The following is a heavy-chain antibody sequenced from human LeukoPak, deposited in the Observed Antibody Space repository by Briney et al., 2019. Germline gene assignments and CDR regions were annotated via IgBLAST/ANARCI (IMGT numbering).Heavy chain of an antibody. CDR1: GFTFSSYS. CDR2: ISSSSSYI. V-gene: IGHV3-21*01. J-gene: IGHJ5*02. D-gene: IGHD5-18*01. Sequence: GGSLSLSCAASGFTFSSYSMNWVRQPPGKGLEWVSSISSSSSYIYYADSVKGRFTISSDNAKNSLYLQMNSLRAEDTAVYYCARDTAMVKYNWFDPWGQGTLVTVSS. CDR3: ARDTAMVKYNWFDP.